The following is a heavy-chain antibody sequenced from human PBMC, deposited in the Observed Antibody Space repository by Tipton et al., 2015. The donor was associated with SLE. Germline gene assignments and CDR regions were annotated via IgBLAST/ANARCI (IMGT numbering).Heavy chain of an antibody. Sequence: LRLSCAVYGGSFSGYYWSWIRQPPGKGLEWIGEINHSGSTNYNPSLKSRVTISVDTSKNQFSLKLSSVTAADTAVYYCAREDYWGQGTLVTVSS. J-gene: IGHJ4*02. CDR2: INHSGST. CDR1: GGSFSGYY. V-gene: IGHV4-34*01. CDR3: AREDY.